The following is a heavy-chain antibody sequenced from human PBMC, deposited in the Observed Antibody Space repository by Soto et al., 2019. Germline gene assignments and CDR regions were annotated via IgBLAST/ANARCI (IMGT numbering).Heavy chain of an antibody. CDR1: GFSLSGYG. CDR2: IRSSGSLI. J-gene: IGHJ4*02. Sequence: GGSLRLSCAASGFSLSGYGMNWVRRAPGKGLEWISYIRSSGSLIYYADSLKGRFTISRDNAKNSLYLQMNSLRAEDTAVYYCATTVTTVDYWGQGTLVTVSS. CDR3: ATTVTTVDY. D-gene: IGHD4-17*01. V-gene: IGHV3-48*03.